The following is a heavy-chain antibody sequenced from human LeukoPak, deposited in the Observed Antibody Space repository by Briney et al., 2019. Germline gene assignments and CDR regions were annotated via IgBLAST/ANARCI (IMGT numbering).Heavy chain of an antibody. CDR3: ARGRAAAGRGWFDP. D-gene: IGHD6-13*01. CDR1: GGSISSYY. CDR2: IYYSGST. V-gene: IGHV4-39*01. Sequence: NPSETLSLTCTVSGGSISSYYWSWIRQPPGKGLEWIGSIYYSGSTYYNPSLKSRVTISVDTSKNQFSLKLSSVTAADTAVYYCARGRAAAGRGWFDPWGQGTLVTVSS. J-gene: IGHJ5*02.